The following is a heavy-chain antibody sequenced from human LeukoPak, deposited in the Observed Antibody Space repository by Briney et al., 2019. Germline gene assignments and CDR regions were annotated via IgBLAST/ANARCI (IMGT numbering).Heavy chain of an antibody. Sequence: PSGTLSLTCTVSGGSISSSSYYWGWIRQPPGKGLEWIGSIYYSGSTYYNPSLKSRVTISVDTSKNQFSLKLSSVTAADTAVYYCARDNRLAVAGTHFDYWGQGTLVTVSS. V-gene: IGHV4-39*07. J-gene: IGHJ4*02. CDR3: ARDNRLAVAGTHFDY. CDR1: GGSISSSSYY. D-gene: IGHD6-19*01. CDR2: IYYSGST.